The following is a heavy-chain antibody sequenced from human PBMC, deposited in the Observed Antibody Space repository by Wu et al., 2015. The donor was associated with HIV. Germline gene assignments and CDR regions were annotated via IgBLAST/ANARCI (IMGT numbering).Heavy chain of an antibody. J-gene: IGHJ4*02. CDR3: ARDPRSGDYVNGDY. CDR2: INSKSGGT. D-gene: IGHD4-17*01. CDR1: GYTFTDYY. Sequence: QVQLVQSGAEVKKPGASVKVSCKASGYTFTDYYIYWVRQAPGQGLEWMGWINSKSGGTNYAQDFQGRLTMTRDTSTTTAYMELRSLKSDDTAIYYCARDPRSGDYVNGDYWGQGTLVIVSS. V-gene: IGHV1-2*02.